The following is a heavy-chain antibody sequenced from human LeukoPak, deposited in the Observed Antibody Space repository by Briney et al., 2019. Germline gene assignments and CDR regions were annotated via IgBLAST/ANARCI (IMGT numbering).Heavy chain of an antibody. V-gene: IGHV4-31*03. CDR1: VGSLRSGGYY. J-gene: IGHJ5*02. D-gene: IGHD3-10*01. CDR2: IYYSGPT. CDR3: ARDYGSGSYSEYIWFVP. Sequence: TLSLTSTVSVGSLRSGGYYWSWIRQHPGKGLEWIGYIYYSGPTYYNPSLKSRVTLSVETSKNQFSLKLSSVTAAGTAVYYCARDYGSGSYSEYIWFVPWGEGTRVTVSS.